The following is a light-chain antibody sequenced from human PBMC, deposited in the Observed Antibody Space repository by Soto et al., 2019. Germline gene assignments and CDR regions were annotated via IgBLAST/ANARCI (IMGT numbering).Light chain of an antibody. CDR1: QTISSW. J-gene: IGKJ1*01. CDR2: KAS. Sequence: DIQMTQSPSTLSGSVGDRVTITCRASQTISSWLAWYQQKPGKAPKLLIYKASTLKSGVPSRSSGSGSGTAIDLTTSSLQPDDFATYYCQHSNSYSEAFGPGTKVELK. V-gene: IGKV1-5*03. CDR3: QHSNSYSEA.